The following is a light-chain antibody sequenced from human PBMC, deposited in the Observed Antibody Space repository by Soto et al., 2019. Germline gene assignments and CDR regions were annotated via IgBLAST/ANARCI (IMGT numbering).Light chain of an antibody. CDR3: QQYGSSPT. CDR2: GAS. CDR1: QSVSSSY. V-gene: IGKV3-20*01. Sequence: EIVLTQSPGTLSLSPGERATLSCRASQSVSSSYLAWYQQKPDQAPRLLIYGASSRATGIPDRFSGSGSGTDFTLTISRLETEDFAVYYCQQYGSSPTFGGGTKVEIK. J-gene: IGKJ4*01.